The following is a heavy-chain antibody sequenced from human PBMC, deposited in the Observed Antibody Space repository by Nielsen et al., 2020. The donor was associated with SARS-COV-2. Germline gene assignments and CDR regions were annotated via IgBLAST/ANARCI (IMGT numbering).Heavy chain of an antibody. J-gene: IGHJ5*02. D-gene: IGHD3-10*01. V-gene: IGHV1-3*01. CDR3: ARDRVTLLRGVYWFDP. CDR2: INPDNGDT. CDR1: GYTFTYYA. Sequence: ASVKVSCKASGYTFTYYAIHWVRRAPGRGLEWMGWINPDNGDTKYSQNYQGRVTVTRDTSASTAYMELSSLRSDDTAVYYCARDRVTLLRGVYWFDPWGQGTLVTVSS.